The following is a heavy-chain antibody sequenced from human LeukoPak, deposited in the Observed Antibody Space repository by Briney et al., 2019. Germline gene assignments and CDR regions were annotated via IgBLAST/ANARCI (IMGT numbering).Heavy chain of an antibody. CDR3: AREVGYCSSTSCYWFDP. D-gene: IGHD2-2*01. Sequence: ASVKVSCKASGYTFTAYYIHWVRQAPGQGLEWMGWINPHNGGTNYAQNFQGRVTMTRDTSNSTAYMDLSRLRSDDSAVYYCAREVGYCSSTSCYWFDPWGQGTLVTVSS. CDR2: INPHNGGT. J-gene: IGHJ5*02. CDR1: GYTFTAYY. V-gene: IGHV1-2*02.